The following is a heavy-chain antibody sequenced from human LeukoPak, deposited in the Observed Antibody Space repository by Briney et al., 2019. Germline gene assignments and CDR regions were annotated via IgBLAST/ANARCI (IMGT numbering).Heavy chain of an antibody. J-gene: IGHJ4*02. V-gene: IGHV3-33*01. Sequence: GRSLRLSCAASGFTFSSYGMQWVRQAPGKGLEWVAVIWYDGSNKYYADSVKGRFTISRDNSKNTLYLQMNSLRAEDTAVYYCASTGYSSGWYLFDYWGQGTLVTVSS. D-gene: IGHD6-19*01. CDR3: ASTGYSSGWYLFDY. CDR1: GFTFSSYG. CDR2: IWYDGSNK.